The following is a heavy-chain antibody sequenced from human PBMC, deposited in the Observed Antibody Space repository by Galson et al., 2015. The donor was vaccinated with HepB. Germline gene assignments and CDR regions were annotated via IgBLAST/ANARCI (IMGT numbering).Heavy chain of an antibody. V-gene: IGHV4-31*03. CDR2: IYYSGST. CDR1: GGSISSGGYY. J-gene: IGHJ4*02. CDR3: ARSWAPYYYDSSGYYSFDY. D-gene: IGHD3-22*01. Sequence: LSLTCTVSGGSISSGGYYWSWIRQHPGKGLEWIGYIYYSGSTYYNPSLKSRVTISVDTSKNQFSLKLSSVTAADTAVYYCARSWAPYYYDSSGYYSFDYWGQGTLVTVSS.